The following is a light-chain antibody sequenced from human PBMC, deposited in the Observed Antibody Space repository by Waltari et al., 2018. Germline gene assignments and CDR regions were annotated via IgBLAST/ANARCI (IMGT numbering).Light chain of an antibody. Sequence: QSVLTQPPSTSGTPGQRVPISCSGSSHNIGSNYVYCYQHLPGTAPKLPIYTNDQRPSGVPDRFSGSKSGTSASLAISGLQSDDESDYFCAAWDDTLSAVVFGGGTKLTVL. V-gene: IGLV1-47*02. CDR3: AAWDDTLSAVV. CDR1: SHNIGSNY. CDR2: TND. J-gene: IGLJ2*01.